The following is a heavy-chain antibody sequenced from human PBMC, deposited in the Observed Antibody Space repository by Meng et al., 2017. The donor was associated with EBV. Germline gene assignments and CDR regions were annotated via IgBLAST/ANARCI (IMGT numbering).Heavy chain of an antibody. J-gene: IGHJ4*02. CDR2: LIPMSGAP. V-gene: IGHV1-69*01. CDR1: VGTSSRYA. D-gene: IGHD3-10*01. CDR3: ASESGRGFTPDY. Sequence: NHLVCAVKCACTTYVGTSSRYAVSWLRPDPGQGLEYMGWLIPMSGAPHYAQKFQDRVTIIAAESTSTHSMALNNLRFEDTAMYYCASESGRGFTPDYWGQGTLVNVSS.